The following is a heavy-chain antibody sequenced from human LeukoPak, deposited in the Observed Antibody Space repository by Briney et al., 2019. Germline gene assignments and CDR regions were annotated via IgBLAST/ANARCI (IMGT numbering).Heavy chain of an antibody. J-gene: IGHJ1*01. V-gene: IGHV1-8*01. D-gene: IGHD6-19*01. CDR2: MNPNSGNT. CDR3: ARAGIAVAGQAEYFQH. Sequence: ASVKVSCKASGYTFTSYDINWVRQAIGQGLEWMGWMNPNSGNTGYAQKFQGRVTMTRNTSISTAYMELSSLRSEDTAVYYCARAGIAVAGQAEYFQHWGQGTLVTVSS. CDR1: GYTFTSYD.